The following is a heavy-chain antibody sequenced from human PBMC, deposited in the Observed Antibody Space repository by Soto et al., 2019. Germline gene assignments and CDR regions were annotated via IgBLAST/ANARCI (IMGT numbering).Heavy chain of an antibody. V-gene: IGHV1-69*13. J-gene: IGHJ4*02. D-gene: IGHD5-12*01. Sequence: SSVKGCVKAFGDTFSCDAISWVRQAPGQVLDCIGGIISMFGTTQFAPSVQGRVTLTADESATTTYMELSSLRSEETAVYCSAKLGAGKKATITPQPKTIDYGGQGTLATVSS. CDR3: AKLGAGKKATITPQPKTIDY. CDR1: GDTFSCDA. CDR2: IISMFGTT.